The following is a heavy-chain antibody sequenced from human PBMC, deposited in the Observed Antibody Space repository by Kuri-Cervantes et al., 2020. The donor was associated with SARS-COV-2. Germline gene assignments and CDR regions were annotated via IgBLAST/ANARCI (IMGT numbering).Heavy chain of an antibody. CDR2: INHSGST. V-gene: IGHV4-34*01. Sequence: SETLSLTCAVYGGSFSGYYWSWIRQPPGKGLEWIGEINHSGSTNYNPSLKSRVTISVDTSKNQFSLKLSSATAADTAVYYCARGRTVTTLYYYYYYDMDVLGQGTTVTVSS. D-gene: IGHD4-11*01. CDR1: GGSFSGYY. CDR3: ARGRTVTTLYYYYYYDMDV. J-gene: IGHJ6*02.